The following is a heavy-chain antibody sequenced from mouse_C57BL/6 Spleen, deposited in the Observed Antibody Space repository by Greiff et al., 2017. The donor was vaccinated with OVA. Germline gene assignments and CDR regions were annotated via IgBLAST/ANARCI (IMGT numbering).Heavy chain of an antibody. V-gene: IGHV1-59*01. CDR1: GYTFTSYW. CDR3: ARKELGREAWFAY. D-gene: IGHD4-1*01. Sequence: QVQLQQSGAELVRPGTSVKLSCKASGYTFTSYWMHWVKQRPGQGLEWIGVIDPSDSYTNYNQKFKGKATLTVDTSSSTAYMQLSSLTSEDSAVYYCARKELGREAWFAYWGQGTLVTVSA. J-gene: IGHJ3*01. CDR2: IDPSDSYT.